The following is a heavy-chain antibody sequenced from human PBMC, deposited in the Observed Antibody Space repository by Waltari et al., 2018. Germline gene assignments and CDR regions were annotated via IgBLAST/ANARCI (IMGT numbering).Heavy chain of an antibody. V-gene: IGHV1-69*04. Sequence: VQLVQSGAAVTQPGCAVKVSCKASGGTFSSYAISWMRQAHGQGLEWMGGIIPILGIANNAQKFQGRVTITADEATSTAYMELSSLRSEDTAVYYCARDDYGDHRSFDYWGQGTLFTVSS. J-gene: IGHJ4*02. CDR2: IIPILGIA. CDR1: GGTFSSYA. CDR3: ARDDYGDHRSFDY. D-gene: IGHD4-17*01.